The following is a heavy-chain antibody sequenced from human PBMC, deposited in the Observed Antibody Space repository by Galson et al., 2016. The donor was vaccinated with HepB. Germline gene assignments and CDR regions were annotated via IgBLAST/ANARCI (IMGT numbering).Heavy chain of an antibody. CDR1: GGTFSSYA. J-gene: IGHJ5*02. D-gene: IGHD2-8*01. Sequence: SVKVSCKASGGTFSSYAISWVRQAPGQGLEWMGGIIPMFGTANYAQKFQGRVTITADESATTAYMELGSLRSEDTAMYYCARDCTNGVCYPFTFDPWGQGTLVTVSS. V-gene: IGHV1-69*13. CDR3: ARDCTNGVCYPFTFDP. CDR2: IIPMFGTA.